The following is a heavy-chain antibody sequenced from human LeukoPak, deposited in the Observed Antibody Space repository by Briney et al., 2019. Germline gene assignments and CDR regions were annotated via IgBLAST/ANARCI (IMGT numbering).Heavy chain of an antibody. CDR3: ARHSRGSPIDD. CDR1: GFTFSSYW. J-gene: IGHJ4*02. Sequence: GGSLRLSCAASGFTFSSYWMHWVRQAPGKGLVWVSRVNSDGSSTTHADSVKGRFTISRDNAKNTLYLQMNSLSAEDTAVYYCARHSRGSPIDDWGQGTLVTVSS. D-gene: IGHD2-15*01. CDR2: VNSDGSST. V-gene: IGHV3-74*01.